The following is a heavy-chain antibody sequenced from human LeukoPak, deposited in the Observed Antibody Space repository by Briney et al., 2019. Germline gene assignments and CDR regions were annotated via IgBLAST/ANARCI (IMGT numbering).Heavy chain of an antibody. D-gene: IGHD1-20*01. J-gene: IGHJ4*02. CDR2: IRSQAYGGTT. V-gene: IGHV3-49*04. CDR1: AVTFGDYA. Sequence: GGSLRLSCTASAVTFGDYAISWVRQAQGKGLEWVGFIRSQAYGGTTEYAASVKGRFTISRDDSKSIAYLQMNSLTTEDTAVYYCGRDSNWSFDYWGQGTLVTVSS. CDR3: GRDSNWSFDY.